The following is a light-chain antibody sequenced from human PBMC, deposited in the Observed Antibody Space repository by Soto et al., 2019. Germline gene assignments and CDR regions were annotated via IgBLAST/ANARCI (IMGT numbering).Light chain of an antibody. Sequence: IQVNQSARTLSAFVGDTVTFTCRASQRSVRSLACCQQRLGHAPKLLIYRAANFVTGVPSRFSGSGSGTTFTLTICRLQADDFATYYCLQYNGCYRRFAQGTKVDI. CDR1: QRSVRS. V-gene: IGKV1-5*03. CDR3: LQYNGCYRR. J-gene: IGKJ1*01. CDR2: RAA.